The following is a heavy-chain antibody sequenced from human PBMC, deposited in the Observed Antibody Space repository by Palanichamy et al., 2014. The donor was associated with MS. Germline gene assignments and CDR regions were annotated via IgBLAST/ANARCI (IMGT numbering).Heavy chain of an antibody. V-gene: IGHV3-7*01. D-gene: IGHD3-22*01. CDR2: IKQDGSEK. Sequence: EVQLVESGGGLVQPGGSLRVSCAASGFTFSSYWMSWVRQAPGKGLEGWSNIKQDGSEKYYVDSVKGRFTISRDNAKNSLYLQMNSLRAEDTAVYYCARDSSGYSYYLDYWGQGTLVTVSS. CDR3: ARDSSGYSYYLDY. CDR1: GFTFSSYW. J-gene: IGHJ4*02.